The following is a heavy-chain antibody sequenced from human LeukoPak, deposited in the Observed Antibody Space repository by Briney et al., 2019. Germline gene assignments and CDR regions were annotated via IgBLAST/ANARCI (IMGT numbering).Heavy chain of an antibody. D-gene: IGHD2/OR15-2a*01. CDR1: GGSISSGGYY. CDR3: ARNKFDAFDI. J-gene: IGHJ3*02. V-gene: IGHV4-61*08. Sequence: SETLSLTCTVSGGSISSGGYYWSWIRQPPGKGLEWIGYIYYSGSTNYNPSLKSRVTISVDTSKNQFSLKLSSVTAVDTAVYYCARNKFDAFDIWGQGTMVTVSS. CDR2: IYYSGST.